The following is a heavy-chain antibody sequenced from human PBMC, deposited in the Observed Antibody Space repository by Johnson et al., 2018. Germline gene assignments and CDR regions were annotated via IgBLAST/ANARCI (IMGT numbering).Heavy chain of an antibody. V-gene: IGHV1-8*01. J-gene: IGHJ3*02. CDR2: MNPKSGNT. Sequence: QVQLVQSGAEVKKPGASVKVSCKSSEYTFTSYDINWVRQATGHGLEWMGWMNPKSGNTFYAQKFRGRVSMTRDTSISTVYMELSSLRSDDTAVYYCARAGWQHLVHNAFDIWGQGKMVTVSS. CDR1: EYTFTSYD. D-gene: IGHD6-13*01. CDR3: ARAGWQHLVHNAFDI.